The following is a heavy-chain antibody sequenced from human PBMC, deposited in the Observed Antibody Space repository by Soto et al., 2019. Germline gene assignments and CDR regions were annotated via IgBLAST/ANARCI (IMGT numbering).Heavy chain of an antibody. CDR2: ISAYNGNT. CDR3: TGAYYDSSGDDYVSFDV. CDR1: GYTFTSYG. Sequence: ASVQVSCKASGYTFTSYGISWVRQAPGQGLEWMGCISAYNGNTNYAQKLQGRGTMTTDTTTRTAYMKMRRLLSDDTAVYYCTGAYYDSSGDDYVSFDVWGQGTLVTVSS. J-gene: IGHJ4*02. D-gene: IGHD3-22*01. V-gene: IGHV1-18*01.